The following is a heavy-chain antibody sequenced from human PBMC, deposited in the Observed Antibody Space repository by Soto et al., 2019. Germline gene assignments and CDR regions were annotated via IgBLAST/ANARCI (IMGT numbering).Heavy chain of an antibody. V-gene: IGHV4-31*03. Sequence: SETLSLTCTVSGGSISSGGYYWSWIRQHPGKCLEWIGYIYYSGSTYYNPSLKSRVTISVDTSKNQFSLKLSSVTAADTAVYYCARGYGSSSWSYFDYWGQGTLVTVYS. CDR2: IYYSGST. J-gene: IGHJ4*02. CDR1: GGSISSGGYY. CDR3: ARGYGSSSWSYFDY. D-gene: IGHD6-13*01.